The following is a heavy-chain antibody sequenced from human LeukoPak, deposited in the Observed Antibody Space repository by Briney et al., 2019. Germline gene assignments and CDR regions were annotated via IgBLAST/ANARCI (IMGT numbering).Heavy chain of an antibody. Sequence: TSQTLSLTCTVSGGSISSGSYYWSWIRQPPGKGPEWIAYIYYSGSTNYNPSLKSRVTISVDTSKNQFSLKLSSVTAADTAVYYCARRYGSGSSGTFDYWGQGTLVTVSS. CDR1: GGSISSGSYY. CDR2: IYYSGST. J-gene: IGHJ4*02. V-gene: IGHV4-61*01. CDR3: ARRYGSGSSGTFDY. D-gene: IGHD3-10*01.